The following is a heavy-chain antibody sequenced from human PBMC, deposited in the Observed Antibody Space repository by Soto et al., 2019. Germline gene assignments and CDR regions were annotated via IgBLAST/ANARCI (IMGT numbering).Heavy chain of an antibody. CDR1: GFTFSRYS. Sequence: DVQLVESGGGLVKPGGSLRLSCAASGFTFSRYSMTWVRQTPGKGLEWVSSITTSSDVYYADSLKGRFTISRDDAKISLSLPMNSLRAEDTAVYYCATDYYFDTTARIGAFDIWGQGTMVTVSS. V-gene: IGHV3-21*01. D-gene: IGHD3-22*01. CDR2: ITTSSDV. J-gene: IGHJ3*02. CDR3: ATDYYFDTTARIGAFDI.